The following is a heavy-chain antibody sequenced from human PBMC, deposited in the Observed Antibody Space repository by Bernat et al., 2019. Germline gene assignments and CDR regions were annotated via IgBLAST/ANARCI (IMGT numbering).Heavy chain of an antibody. V-gene: IGHV3-53*01. Sequence: EVQLVESGGGLIQPGGSLRLSCAASGFTVSSNYMTWVRQAPGKGLEWVSFIYAGGNTFYADSVQGRFIISRDNSKNTLWLQMNSLRDEDTAVYYCARDRTYYYGSGSYYSLGWFDPWGQGTLVTVSS. D-gene: IGHD3-10*01. CDR1: GFTVSSNY. CDR3: ARDRTYYYGSGSYYSLGWFDP. CDR2: IYAGGNT. J-gene: IGHJ5*02.